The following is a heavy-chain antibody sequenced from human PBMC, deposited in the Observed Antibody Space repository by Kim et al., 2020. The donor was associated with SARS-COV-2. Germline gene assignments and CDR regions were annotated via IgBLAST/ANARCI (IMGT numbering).Heavy chain of an antibody. CDR2: IYPGDSDT. J-gene: IGHJ4*02. Sequence: GESLKISCKGSGYSFTSHWIGWVRQMPGKGLEWMGIIYPGDSDTRYSPSFQGQVTISADKSISTAYLQWSSLKASDTAMYYCARPYYYDSSGYYYWGQGTLVTVSS. CDR3: ARPYYYDSSGYYY. D-gene: IGHD3-22*01. CDR1: GYSFTSHW. V-gene: IGHV5-51*01.